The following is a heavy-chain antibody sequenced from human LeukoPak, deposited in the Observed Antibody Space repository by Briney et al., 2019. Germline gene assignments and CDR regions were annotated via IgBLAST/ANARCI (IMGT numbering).Heavy chain of an antibody. D-gene: IGHD3-10*01. V-gene: IGHV1-2*02. J-gene: IGHJ4*02. CDR1: GGTFSSYA. CDR3: ARGWYGDIDY. CDR2: INPNSGGT. Sequence: GASVKVSCKASGGTFSSYAISWVRQAPGQGLEWMGWINPNSGGTNYAQKFQGRVTMTRDTSISTAYMELSRLRSDDTAVYYCARGWYGDIDYWGQGTLVTVSS.